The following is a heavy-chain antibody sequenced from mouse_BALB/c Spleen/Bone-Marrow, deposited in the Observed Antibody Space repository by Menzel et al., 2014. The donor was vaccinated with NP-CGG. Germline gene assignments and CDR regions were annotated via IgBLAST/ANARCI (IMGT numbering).Heavy chain of an antibody. D-gene: IGHD2-1*01. CDR3: SRDGNYRYAMDY. J-gene: IGHJ4*01. CDR2: INPSNGRT. Sequence: QVQLQQSGAELVKPGASVKLSCMASGFTFXSYWIHWVKQRPGQGLEWIGEINPSNGRTNYDEKFKSKATFTEDKSSSTAYMQLSSLTSEDSAVYYCSRDGNYRYAMDYWGQGTSVTVSS. CDR1: GFTFXSYW. V-gene: IGHV1S81*02.